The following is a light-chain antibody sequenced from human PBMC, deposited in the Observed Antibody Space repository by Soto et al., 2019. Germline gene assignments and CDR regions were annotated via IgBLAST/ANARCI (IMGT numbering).Light chain of an antibody. CDR1: QSIRPW. CDR2: KAS. V-gene: IGKV1-5*03. J-gene: IGKJ4*01. Sequence: DSQMTQFPSTLSASVGDRVTITCRSSQSIRPWLAWYQQKPGKAPKILISKASTLQSGVPPRFSGSGSGTEFTLTISSLQPDDFATYYCQQYERYPMTFGGGTKVEIK. CDR3: QQYERYPMT.